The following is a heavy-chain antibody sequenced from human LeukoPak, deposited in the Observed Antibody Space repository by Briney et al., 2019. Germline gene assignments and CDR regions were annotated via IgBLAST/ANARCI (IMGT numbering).Heavy chain of an antibody. D-gene: IGHD3-10*01. CDR2: IYSDGTT. CDR3: ARLRIKAGNFDY. J-gene: IGHJ4*02. CDR1: GFTVSSNY. Sequence: GGSLRLSCAASGFTVSSNYMIWVRQAPGKGLEWVSLIYSDGTTYYADSVRRRFTISRHTSKNTLSLQMNSLRAEDTAVYYCARLRIKAGNFDYWGQGTLVTVSS. V-gene: IGHV3-53*04.